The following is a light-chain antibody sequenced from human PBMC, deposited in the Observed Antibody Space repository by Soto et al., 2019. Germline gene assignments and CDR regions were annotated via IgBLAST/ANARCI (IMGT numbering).Light chain of an antibody. V-gene: IGKV1-33*01. CDR2: DAS. CDR3: QQYDTFTPT. J-gene: IGKJ2*01. Sequence: DIQLTQSPSSLSASVGDRVTITCQESQDIKNYVIWYQQKPGKAPKFLIYDASNVEAGVPSRLSGSGSGTDFSVTSSGVHHEDFAAYDCQQYDTFTPTLGQGT. CDR1: QDIKNY.